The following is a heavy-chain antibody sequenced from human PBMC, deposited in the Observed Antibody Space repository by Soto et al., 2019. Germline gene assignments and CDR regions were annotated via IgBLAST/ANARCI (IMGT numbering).Heavy chain of an antibody. J-gene: IGHJ4*02. CDR2: NKRAGVTT. V-gene: IGHV1-46*01. CDR1: GYTFTNYY. D-gene: IGHD6-6*01. CDR3: AREPIEYSSSSVAFDY. Sequence: QVQLVQSGAEVKKPGASVTISCKASGYTFTNYYIHWVRQAPGQGLEWMGVNKRAGVTTTYAQEFEGRVSMTRDTSTSTAYMELSSLKSDDTAVYYCAREPIEYSSSSVAFDYWGQGTLVTVS.